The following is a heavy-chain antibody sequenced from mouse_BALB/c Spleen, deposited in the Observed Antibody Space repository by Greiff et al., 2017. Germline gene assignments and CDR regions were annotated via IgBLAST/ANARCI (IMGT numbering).Heavy chain of an antibody. CDR2: IRNKANGYTT. D-gene: IGHD2-4*01. J-gene: IGHJ3*01. CDR1: GFTFTDYY. Sequence: EVKLVESGGGLVQPGGSLRLSCATSGFTFTDYYMSWVRQPPGKALEWLGFIRNKANGYTTEYSASVKGRFTISRDNSQSILYLQMNTLRAEDSATYYCARASYDYERAWFADWGQGTLVTVSA. V-gene: IGHV7-3*02. CDR3: ARASYDYERAWFAD.